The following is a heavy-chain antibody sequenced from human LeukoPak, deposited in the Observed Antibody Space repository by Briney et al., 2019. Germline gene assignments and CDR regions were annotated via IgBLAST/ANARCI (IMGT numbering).Heavy chain of an antibody. CDR1: GFTFSSYG. CDR3: AKGGGYFDY. D-gene: IGHD4-23*01. Sequence: GGSLRLSCAASGFTFSSYGMHWVRQAPGKGLEWEAVISYDGSNKYYADSVKGRFTISRDNSKNTLYLQMNSLRAEDTAVYYCAKGGGYFDYWGQGTLVTVSS. J-gene: IGHJ4*02. V-gene: IGHV3-30*18. CDR2: ISYDGSNK.